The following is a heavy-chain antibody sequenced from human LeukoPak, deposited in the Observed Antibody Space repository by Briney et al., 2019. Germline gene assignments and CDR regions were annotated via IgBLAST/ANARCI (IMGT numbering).Heavy chain of an antibody. CDR1: GDSLSSNSAD. Sequence: SQTLSLTCAISGDSLSSNSADWNWIRHSPSRGLEWLGRTKYRSKWYNDYAISVKSRITINPDTSKNQFSLHLNSVTPEDTALYYCARASLRYWSATSCSRRSFDIWGQGTMVTVSS. J-gene: IGHJ3*02. D-gene: IGHD2-15*01. CDR2: TKYRSKWYN. CDR3: ARASLRYWSATSCSRRSFDI. V-gene: IGHV6-1*01.